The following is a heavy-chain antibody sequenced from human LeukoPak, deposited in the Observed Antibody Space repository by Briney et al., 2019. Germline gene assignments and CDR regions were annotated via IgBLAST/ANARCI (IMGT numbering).Heavy chain of an antibody. CDR2: INHSGST. J-gene: IGHJ4*02. Sequence: PSETLSLTCAVYGGSFSGYYWRWSWIRQPPGKGLEWIGEINHSGSTNYNPSLKSRVTISVDTSKNQFSLKLSSVTAADTAVYSCARQLGGSEYFDYWGQGTLVTVSS. CDR1: GGSFSGYY. V-gene: IGHV4-34*01. CDR3: ARQLGGSEYFDY. D-gene: IGHD1-26*01.